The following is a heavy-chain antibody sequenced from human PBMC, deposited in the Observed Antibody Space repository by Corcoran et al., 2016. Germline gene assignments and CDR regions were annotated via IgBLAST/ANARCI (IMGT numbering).Heavy chain of an antibody. J-gene: IGHJ5*02. V-gene: IGHV6-1*01. CDR1: GDSVSSSSAA. CDR3: ARSPPVGGANLFDP. Sequence: QVQLQQSGPGLVKPSQTLSLTCVISGDSVSSSSAAWNWIRQSPSRGLEWLGRTYYRSKWFSDYAVSVESRLTINADTSKNQFSLHLNSVTPEDTAGYYCARSPPVGGANLFDPWGQGTPVTVSS. D-gene: IGHD6-19*01. CDR2: TYYRSKWFS.